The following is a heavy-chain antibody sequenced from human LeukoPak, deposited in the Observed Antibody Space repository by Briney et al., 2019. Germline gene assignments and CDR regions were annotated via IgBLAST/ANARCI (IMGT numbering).Heavy chain of an antibody. CDR2: IRYDGSNK. V-gene: IGHV3-30*02. Sequence: GGSLRLSCAVSGFTFRSYGMHWVRQAPGKGLEWVAFIRYDGSNKYYADSVKGRFTISRDNYKNTLYLHMNSLSVDDTTVHYCARGRKPSGYYYYMDSWGKGTTVTV. CDR3: ARGRKPSGYYYYMDS. J-gene: IGHJ6*03. CDR1: GFTFRSYG.